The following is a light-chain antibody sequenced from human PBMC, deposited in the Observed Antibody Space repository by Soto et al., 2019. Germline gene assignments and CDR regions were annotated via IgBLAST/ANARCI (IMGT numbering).Light chain of an antibody. Sequence: NFMLTQPHSVSESPGKTVIISCTRSSGSIANNYVQWYQQRPGSAPTTVIYEDNQRPSGVPDRFSGSIDTSSNSASLTISGLKTEDEADYYCQSYDSSNQVFGGGTKLIVL. J-gene: IGLJ2*01. CDR2: EDN. CDR3: QSYDSSNQV. CDR1: SGSIANNY. V-gene: IGLV6-57*04.